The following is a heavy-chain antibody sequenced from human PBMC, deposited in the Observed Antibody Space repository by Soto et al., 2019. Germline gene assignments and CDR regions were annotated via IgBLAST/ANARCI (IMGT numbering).Heavy chain of an antibody. V-gene: IGHV4-34*01. CDR3: ARGVETTEPGYKDY. Sequence: PSETLSLTCAVYGESFSGYYWSWIRQPPGKGLEWIGEINHSGSTNYNPSLKSRVTISVDTSKNQFSLKLSSVTAADTAVYYCARGVETTEPGYKDYWGQGTLVTVSS. CDR1: GESFSGYY. J-gene: IGHJ4*02. D-gene: IGHD1-1*01. CDR2: INHSGST.